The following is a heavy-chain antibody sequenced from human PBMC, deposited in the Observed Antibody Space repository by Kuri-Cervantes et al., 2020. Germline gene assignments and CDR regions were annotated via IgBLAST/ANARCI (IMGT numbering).Heavy chain of an antibody. J-gene: IGHJ4*02. Sequence: GESLKISCAASGFTFSSYSMNWVRQALGKGLEWVSVIYSGGSTYYADSVKGRFTISRDNSKNTLYLQMNSLRAEDTAVYYCARDWGLVYDSSGYDYWGQGTLVTVSS. V-gene: IGHV3-66*02. CDR3: ARDWGLVYDSSGYDY. CDR1: GFTFSSYS. CDR2: IYSGGST. D-gene: IGHD3-22*01.